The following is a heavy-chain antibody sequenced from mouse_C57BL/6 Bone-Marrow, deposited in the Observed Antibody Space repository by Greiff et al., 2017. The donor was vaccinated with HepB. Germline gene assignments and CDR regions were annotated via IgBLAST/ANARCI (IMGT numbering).Heavy chain of an antibody. CDR1: GFTFSSYG. D-gene: IGHD1-1*01. V-gene: IGHV5-6*01. J-gene: IGHJ2*01. CDR2: ISSGGSYT. CDR3: ARHRGYGSSFDY. Sequence: EVQLVESGGDLVKPGGSLKLSCAASGFTFSSYGMSWVRQTPDKRLEWVATISSGGSYTYYPDSVKGRFTISRDNAKNTLYLQMSSLKSEDTAMYYCARHRGYGSSFDYWGQGTTLTVSS.